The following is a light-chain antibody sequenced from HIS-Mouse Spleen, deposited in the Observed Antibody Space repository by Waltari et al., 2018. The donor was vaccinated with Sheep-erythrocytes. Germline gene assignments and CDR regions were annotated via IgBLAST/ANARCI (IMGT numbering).Light chain of an antibody. J-gene: IGLJ1*01. CDR1: SSDVGGYHD. Sequence: QSALTQPRSVSGSPGQSVTISCTGTSSDVGGYHDVSWYQQHPGKAPKLMISDVSKRPSSVPDRFSASKSGNTASLTISGLQAEDEADYYCCSYAGSYNHVFATGTKVTVL. CDR3: CSYAGSYNHV. CDR2: DVS. V-gene: IGLV2-11*02.